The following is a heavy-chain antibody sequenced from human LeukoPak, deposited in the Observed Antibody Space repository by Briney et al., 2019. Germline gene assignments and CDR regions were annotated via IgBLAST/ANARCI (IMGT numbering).Heavy chain of an antibody. CDR3: AKGKFTSGGLDY. CDR2: ILYDGNNK. J-gene: IGHJ4*02. CDR1: GFTSSTYA. D-gene: IGHD6-19*01. V-gene: IGHV3-30*02. Sequence: GGSLRLSCAASGFTSSTYAMHWVRQAPGKGLEWVASILYDGNNKYGADSVKGRFTISRDNSKNTLYLQMNSLRPEDTAVYYCAKGKFTSGGLDYWGQGPLVTVSS.